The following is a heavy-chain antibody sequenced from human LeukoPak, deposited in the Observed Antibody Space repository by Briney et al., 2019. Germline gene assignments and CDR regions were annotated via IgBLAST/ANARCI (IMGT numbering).Heavy chain of an antibody. Sequence: PSETLSLTCTVSGGSIRSSTYNWGWIRQPPGQGLEWIGSIHYTGTTYYNPSLKSRVTISLDTSKNQFSLKLSSVTAADTAVYYCVRTGGSFYFYYYMDVWGKGTTVTVSS. CDR2: IHYTGTT. V-gene: IGHV4-39*07. D-gene: IGHD1-26*01. J-gene: IGHJ6*03. CDR3: VRTGGSFYFYYYMDV. CDR1: GGSIRSSTYN.